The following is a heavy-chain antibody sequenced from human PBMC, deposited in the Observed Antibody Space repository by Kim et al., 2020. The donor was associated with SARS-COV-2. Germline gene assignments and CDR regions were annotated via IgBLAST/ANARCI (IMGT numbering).Heavy chain of an antibody. CDR3: ARDRPVNRCYSYYGMDV. CDR1: GGSFSGYY. V-gene: IGHV4-34*01. D-gene: IGHD4-4*01. Sequence: SQTLSLTCAVYGGSFSGYYWSWISHPPGKGLEWIGEINPSGSTYYNPSPKRRVTISVDTCKNQCSLKLSSVTAGDTAVCYCARDRPVNRCYSYYGMDVWG. CDR2: INPSGST. J-gene: IGHJ6*02.